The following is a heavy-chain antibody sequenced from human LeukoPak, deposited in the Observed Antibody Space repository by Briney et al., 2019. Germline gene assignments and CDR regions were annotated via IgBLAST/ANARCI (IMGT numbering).Heavy chain of an antibody. Sequence: SETLSLTCTVSGGSISSYYWSWIRQPPGKGLEWIGYIYYSGSTNYNPSLKSRVTISVDTSKNQFSLKLSSVTAADTAVYYCARGIYGSGSSMDVWGKGTTVTISS. D-gene: IGHD3-10*01. CDR2: IYYSGST. J-gene: IGHJ6*03. CDR1: GGSISSYY. V-gene: IGHV4-59*01. CDR3: ARGIYGSGSSMDV.